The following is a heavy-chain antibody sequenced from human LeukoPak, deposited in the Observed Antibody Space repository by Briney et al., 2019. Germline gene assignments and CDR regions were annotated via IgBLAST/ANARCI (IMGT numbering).Heavy chain of an antibody. Sequence: GDLRLSCAGSGFPFSIYGMNWVRQAPGKGMEWVSGISPGGGPTYYADSVKGRFTISRDDSKNTLYLQMNNLRAEDTAVYYCAKDGAWLRFDDWGQGILVTVSS. CDR2: ISPGGGPT. CDR3: AKDGAWLRFDD. V-gene: IGHV3-23*01. CDR1: GFPFSIYG. J-gene: IGHJ4*02. D-gene: IGHD5-12*01.